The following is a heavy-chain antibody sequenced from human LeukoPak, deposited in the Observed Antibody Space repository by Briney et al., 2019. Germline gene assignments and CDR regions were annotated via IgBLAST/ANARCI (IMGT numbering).Heavy chain of an antibody. V-gene: IGHV3-23*01. Sequence: GGSLRLSCAASGFTFSSHGMNWVRQAPGKGLEWVSGISPSGGITYYTDSVKGRFTISRDNVENSLYLQMNSLSAEDTAVYYCARDTLTMVTNAFDMWGQGTMVTVSS. J-gene: IGHJ3*02. D-gene: IGHD5-18*01. CDR2: ISPSGGIT. CDR3: ARDTLTMVTNAFDM. CDR1: GFTFSSHG.